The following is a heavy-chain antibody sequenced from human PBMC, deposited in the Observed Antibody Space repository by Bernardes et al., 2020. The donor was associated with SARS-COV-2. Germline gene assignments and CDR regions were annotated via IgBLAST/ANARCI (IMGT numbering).Heavy chain of an antibody. CDR2: VCPGDSHI. D-gene: IGHD2-15*01. V-gene: IGHV3-21*01. J-gene: IGHJ4*02. CDR1: GFTFNSFC. CDR3: ARAASGYCSGGSCYSDF. Sequence: GGSLRLSCAASGFTFNSFCMNWVRQAPGKGLEWVSSVCPGDSHIYYADSVKGRFIVSRDDAKNSLHLQMNSLRVEDTAVYYCARAASGYCSGGSCYSDFWGQGSLVTVSS.